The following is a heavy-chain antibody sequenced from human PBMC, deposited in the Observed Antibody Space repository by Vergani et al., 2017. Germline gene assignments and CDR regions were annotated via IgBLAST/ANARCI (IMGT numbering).Heavy chain of an antibody. CDR3: AREVVPAGSVIYNWFDP. J-gene: IGHJ5*02. D-gene: IGHD2-2*01. CDR1: GDSVSSNSAA. CDR2: TYYRSKWYN. Sequence: QVQLQQSGPGLVKPSQTLSLTCAISGDSVSSNSAAWNWIRQSPSRGLEWLGRTYYRSKWYNDYAVSVKSRITINPDTSKNQFSLKLSSVTAADTAVYYCAREVVPAGSVIYNWFDPWGQGTLVTVSS. V-gene: IGHV6-1*01.